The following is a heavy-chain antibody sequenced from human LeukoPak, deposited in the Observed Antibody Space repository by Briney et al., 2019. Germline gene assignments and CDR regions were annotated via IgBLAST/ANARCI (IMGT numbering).Heavy chain of an antibody. Sequence: GASVKVSCKASGYTFTSYGISWVRQAPGQGLEWTGWISAYNGNTNYAQKLQGRVTMTTDTSTSTAYMELRSLRSDDTAVYYCARHCSGGSCYRNFDYWGQGTLVTVSS. CDR3: ARHCSGGSCYRNFDY. D-gene: IGHD2-15*01. CDR2: ISAYNGNT. V-gene: IGHV1-18*01. CDR1: GYTFTSYG. J-gene: IGHJ4*02.